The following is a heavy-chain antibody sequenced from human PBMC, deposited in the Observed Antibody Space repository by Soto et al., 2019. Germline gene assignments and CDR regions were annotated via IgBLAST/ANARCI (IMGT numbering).Heavy chain of an antibody. CDR3: ARSLRWFDP. CDR1: GGSISSSSYY. CDR2: IYCSGST. V-gene: IGHV4-39*01. J-gene: IGHJ5*02. Sequence: SETLSLTCTVSGGSISSSSYYWGWIRQPPGKGLEWIGSIYCSGSTYYNPSLKSRVTISVDTSKNQFSLKLSSVTAADTAVYYCARSLRWFDPWGQGTLVTVSS.